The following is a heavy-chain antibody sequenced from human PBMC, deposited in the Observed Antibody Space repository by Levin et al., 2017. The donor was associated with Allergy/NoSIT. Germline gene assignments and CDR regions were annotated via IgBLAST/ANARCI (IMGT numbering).Heavy chain of an antibody. D-gene: IGHD6-13*01. CDR1: GFTFTIYD. CDR3: ARDTIAAPPYNWFDT. CDR2: LNPNTGGT. J-gene: IGHJ5*02. Sequence: ASVKVSCKASGFTFTIYDIHWVRQAPGQGLEWVGRLNPNTGGTDSAQKFMGRVTMTRDTSTTTAFMELTRLRPDDTAIYYCARDTIAAPPYNWFDTWGQGALVTVSS. V-gene: IGHV1-2*06.